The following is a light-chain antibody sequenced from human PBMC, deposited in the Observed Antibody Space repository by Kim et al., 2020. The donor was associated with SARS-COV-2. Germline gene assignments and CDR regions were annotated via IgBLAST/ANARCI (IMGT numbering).Light chain of an antibody. CDR2: AAT. V-gene: IGKV1-39*01. CDR3: QQCYNTPRT. J-gene: IGKJ2*01. CDR1: QRISSS. Sequence: SASVGDRVTITCRTSQRISSSLNWFQQKPGKAPNLLIYAATRLQSGVPSRFSGSGSGTEFTLTISSLQPEDFATYYCQQCYNTPRTFGQGTKLEIK.